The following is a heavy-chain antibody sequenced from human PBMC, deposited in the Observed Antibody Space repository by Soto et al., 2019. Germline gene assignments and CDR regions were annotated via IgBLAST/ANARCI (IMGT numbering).Heavy chain of an antibody. J-gene: IGHJ4*02. CDR2: TRNKANSYTT. CDR1: GFTFSDHY. D-gene: IGHD1-26*01. CDR3: ASSRGGVGATFDY. V-gene: IGHV3-72*01. Sequence: GGSLRLSCAASGFTFSDHYMDWVRQAPGKGLEWVGRTRNKANSYTTEYAASVKGRFTISRDDSKNSLYLQMNSLKTEGPAVYYCASSRGGVGATFDYWGQGTLVTVSS.